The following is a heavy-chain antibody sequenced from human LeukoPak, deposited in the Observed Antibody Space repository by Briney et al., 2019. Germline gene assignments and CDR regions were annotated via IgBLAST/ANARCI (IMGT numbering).Heavy chain of an antibody. Sequence: ASVKVSCKASGYTFTGYYMHWVRQAPGQGLEWMGIINPSGGSTSYAQKFQGRVTMTRDTSTSTVYMELSSLRSEDTAVYYCALFYSSSHPFDYWGQGTLVTVSS. J-gene: IGHJ4*02. D-gene: IGHD6-6*01. V-gene: IGHV1-46*01. CDR2: INPSGGST. CDR1: GYTFTGYY. CDR3: ALFYSSSHPFDY.